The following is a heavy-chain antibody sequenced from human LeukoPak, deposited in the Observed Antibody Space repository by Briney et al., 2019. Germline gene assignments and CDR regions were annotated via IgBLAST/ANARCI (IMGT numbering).Heavy chain of an antibody. CDR2: IKQDGSEK. CDR1: GFTFSSYW. D-gene: IGHD5-18*01. V-gene: IGHV3-7*03. J-gene: IGHJ4*02. Sequence: AGGSLRLSCAASGFTFSSYWMSWVRQAPGKGLEWVANIKQDGSEKYSVDSVKGRFTISRDNAKNSLYLQMNSLRAEDTAVYYCARGPVYNYGLTFNYWGQGTLVTVSS. CDR3: ARGPVYNYGLTFNY.